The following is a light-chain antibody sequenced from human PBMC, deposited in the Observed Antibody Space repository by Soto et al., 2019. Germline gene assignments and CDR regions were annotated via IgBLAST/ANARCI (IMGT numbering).Light chain of an antibody. CDR3: QQYNNWPPSWT. Sequence: EIVMTQSPVTLSVSPGERATLSCRASQNISRSLAWYQQKPGQGPSLLIYGTSTRAGGVPARFSGSGSGTEFTLTISSLQSEDFAVYYCQQYNNWPPSWTFGQGTKVDIK. V-gene: IGKV3-15*01. CDR2: GTS. CDR1: QNISRS. J-gene: IGKJ1*01.